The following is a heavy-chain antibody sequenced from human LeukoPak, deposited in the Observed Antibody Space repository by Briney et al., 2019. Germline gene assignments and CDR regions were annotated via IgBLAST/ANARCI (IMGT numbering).Heavy chain of an antibody. CDR3: ARRGMVPFDY. J-gene: IGHJ4*02. D-gene: IGHD4/OR15-4a*01. V-gene: IGHV4-59*08. CDR1: GGSISSYY. CDR2: IYYSGST. Sequence: SETLSLTCTVSGGSISSYYWSWIRQPPGKGLEWIGYIYYSGSTNYSPSLKSRVTISVDTSKNQFSLKLSSVTAADTAVYYCARRGMVPFDYWGQGTLVTVSS.